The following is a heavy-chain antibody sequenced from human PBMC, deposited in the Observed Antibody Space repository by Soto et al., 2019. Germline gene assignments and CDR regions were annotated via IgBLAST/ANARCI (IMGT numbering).Heavy chain of an antibody. D-gene: IGHD4-17*01. CDR2: ISYDGSNK. J-gene: IGHJ4*02. CDR3: AIATVTTGFDY. V-gene: IGHV3-30*03. Sequence: QVQLVESGGGVVQPGRSLRLSCAASGFTFSSYGMHWVRQAPGKGLEWVAVISYDGSNKYYADSVKGRFTISRDHSKNTLYLQMNSLRAEDTAVYYCAIATVTTGFDYWGQGTLVTVSS. CDR1: GFTFSSYG.